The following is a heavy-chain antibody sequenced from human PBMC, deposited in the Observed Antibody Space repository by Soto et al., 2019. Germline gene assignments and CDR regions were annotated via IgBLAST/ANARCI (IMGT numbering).Heavy chain of an antibody. CDR1: GFTFSSYA. D-gene: IGHD3-22*01. V-gene: IGHV3-23*04. CDR3: TKDQVEGYYDTGGSQGS. CDR2: ISGSGSGT. J-gene: IGHJ5*02. Sequence: EVQLVESGGGLVQPGGSLRLSCAASGFTFSSYAMSWVRQAPGKGLDWVSTISGSGSGTYYADSVKGRFTISRDNSKNTLYLQMDRLRAEDTAVYFCTKDQVEGYYDTGGSQGSWGQGTLVTVSS.